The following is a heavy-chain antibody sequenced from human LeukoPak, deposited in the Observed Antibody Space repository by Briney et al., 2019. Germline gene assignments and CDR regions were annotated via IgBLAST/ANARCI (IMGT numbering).Heavy chain of an antibody. CDR1: GGSFSGYY. CDR2: INHSGST. J-gene: IGHJ4*02. V-gene: IGHV4-34*01. Sequence: PSETLSLTCAVYGGSFSGYYWSWIRQPPGKGLEWIGEINHSGSTNYNPSLKSRVTISVDTSKNQFSLKLNSVTAADTAVYYCARRLAVTGRYYFDYWGQGALVTVSS. D-gene: IGHD6-19*01. CDR3: ARRLAVTGRYYFDY.